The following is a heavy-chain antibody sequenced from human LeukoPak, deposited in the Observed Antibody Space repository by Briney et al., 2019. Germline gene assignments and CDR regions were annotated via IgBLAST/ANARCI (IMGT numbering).Heavy chain of an antibody. CDR1: GGSISSYY. Sequence: PSETLSLTCTVSGGSISSYYWSWIRQPPGKGLEWIGYIYYSGSTNYNPSLKSRVTISVDTSKNQFSLKLSSVTAADTAVYYCARGTVTAIRPPYFGPWGQGTLVTVSS. V-gene: IGHV4-59*01. D-gene: IGHD2-21*02. CDR2: IYYSGST. J-gene: IGHJ5*02. CDR3: ARGTVTAIRPPYFGP.